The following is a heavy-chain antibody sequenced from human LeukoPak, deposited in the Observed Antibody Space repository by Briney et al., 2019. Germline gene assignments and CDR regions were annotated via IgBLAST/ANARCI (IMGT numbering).Heavy chain of an antibody. CDR3: ARGYCSGGSCYGAYYFNY. CDR2: ISSSSSYI. J-gene: IGHJ4*02. Sequence: GGSLRLSCAPSGFTVSSNYMSWVRQAPGKGLEWVSSISSSSSYIYYADSVKGRFTISRDNAKNSLYLQMNSLRAEDTAVYYCARGYCSGGSCYGAYYFNYWGQGTLVTVSS. CDR1: GFTVSSNY. D-gene: IGHD2-15*01. V-gene: IGHV3-21*01.